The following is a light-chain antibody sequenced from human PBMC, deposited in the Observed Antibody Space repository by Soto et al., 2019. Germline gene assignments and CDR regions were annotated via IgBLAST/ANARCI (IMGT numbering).Light chain of an antibody. CDR3: AAWDDSLSALYV. CDR1: SSNIGSNY. Sequence: QGVLNQPPSASGTPGERGTSSCSGSSSNIGSNYVYWYQQLPGTAPKLLIYRNNQRPSGVPDRFSGSKSGTSASLAISGLRSEDEADYYCAAWDDSLSALYVFGTGTKVTVL. J-gene: IGLJ1*01. CDR2: RNN. V-gene: IGLV1-47*01.